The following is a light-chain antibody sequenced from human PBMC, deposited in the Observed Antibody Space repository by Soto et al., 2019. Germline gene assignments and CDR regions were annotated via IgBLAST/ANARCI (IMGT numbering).Light chain of an antibody. CDR2: AAF. J-gene: IGKJ5*01. V-gene: IGKV1-39*01. Sequence: DIQMTQSPSSLSASVGDRVTITCRASQRISTYVNWYQKKPGKAPELLIYAAFSLQSGVPSRFSGSGSVTDFTLTISSLQPEDSATYYCQQAYSSPITFGQGTRLEIK. CDR1: QRISTY. CDR3: QQAYSSPIT.